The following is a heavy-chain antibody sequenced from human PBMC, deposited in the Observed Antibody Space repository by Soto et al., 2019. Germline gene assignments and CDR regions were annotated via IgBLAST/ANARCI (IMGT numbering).Heavy chain of an antibody. D-gene: IGHD2-2*01. CDR3: AKVLPLLRTNHFFDY. CDR2: ISYDGSEK. CDR1: GFTLSSYG. J-gene: IGHJ4*02. V-gene: IGHV3-30*18. Sequence: LRLSCAASGFTLSSYGMHWVRQAPGKGLEWVAVISYDGSEKYYADSVKGRFTISRDNSKNTVYLQINSLRAEDTAVYYCAKVLPLLRTNHFFDYWRQGTPFMVS.